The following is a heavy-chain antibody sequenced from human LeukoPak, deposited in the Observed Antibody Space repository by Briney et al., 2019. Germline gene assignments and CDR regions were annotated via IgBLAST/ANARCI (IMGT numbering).Heavy chain of an antibody. CDR2: MNPNSGDT. CDR3: ARGGFGSGSHFDY. Sequence: ASVKVSCKASGYTFTSYDINWVRLATGQGREWMGWMNPNSGDTGYVQKFQGRVTMTRSTSISRAYMELTSLRSEDTAIYYCARGGFGSGSHFDYWGQGTLLTVSS. CDR1: GYTFTSYD. J-gene: IGHJ4*02. D-gene: IGHD3-10*01. V-gene: IGHV1-8*01.